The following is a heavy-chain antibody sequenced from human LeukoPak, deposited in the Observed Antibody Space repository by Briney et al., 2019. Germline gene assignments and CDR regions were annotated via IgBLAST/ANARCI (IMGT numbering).Heavy chain of an antibody. V-gene: IGHV3-48*04. J-gene: IGHJ4*02. CDR2: ISSSGSTI. CDR1: GFTFSSYA. Sequence: GGSLRLSCAASGFTFSSYAMSWVRQAPGKGLEWVSYISSSGSTIYYADSVKGRFTISRDNAKNSLYLRMNSLRAEDTAVYYCARDSHDYVWGSYHDSWGQGTLVTVSS. CDR3: ARDSHDYVWGSYHDS. D-gene: IGHD3-16*02.